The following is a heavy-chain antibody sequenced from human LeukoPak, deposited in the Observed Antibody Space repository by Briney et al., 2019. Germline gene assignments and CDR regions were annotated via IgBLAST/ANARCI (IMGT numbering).Heavy chain of an antibody. J-gene: IGHJ4*02. V-gene: IGHV3-23*01. CDR3: AKFEFGF. D-gene: IGHD3-16*01. CDR1: GFTVSSNY. CDR2: ISGSGGST. Sequence: GESLRLSCAASGFTVSSNYMSWVRQAPGKGLEWVSAISGSGGSTYYADSVKGRFTISRDNSKNTLYLQMNSLRDEDTAVYYCAKFEFGFWGQGTLVTVSS.